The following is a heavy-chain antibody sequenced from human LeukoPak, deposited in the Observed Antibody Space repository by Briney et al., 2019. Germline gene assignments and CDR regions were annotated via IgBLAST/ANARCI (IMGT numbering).Heavy chain of an antibody. D-gene: IGHD7-27*01. Sequence: GGSLRLSCAASGFSLSNYWMNWVRQAPGKGLEWVANIKQDGGEKNYVDSVKGRFTISRDNAKNSLILQMNSLRDEDTAVYYCARGVWAPFDYWGQGTLVTVSS. CDR3: ARGVWAPFDY. CDR1: GFSLSNYW. V-gene: IGHV3-7*01. CDR2: IKQDGGEK. J-gene: IGHJ4*02.